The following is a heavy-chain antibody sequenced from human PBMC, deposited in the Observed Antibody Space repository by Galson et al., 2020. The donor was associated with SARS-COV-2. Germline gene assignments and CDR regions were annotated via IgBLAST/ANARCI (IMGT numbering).Heavy chain of an antibody. CDR1: GFSLSNARMG. V-gene: IGHV2-26*01. J-gene: IGHJ5*02. CDR2: IFSNDEK. CDR3: ARGASGLEWLLLDWFDP. D-gene: IGHD3-3*01. Sequence: KMSGPTLVQPTETLTLTCTVSGFSLSNARMGVSWIRQPPGKALEWLAHIFSNDEKSYSTSLKSRLTISKDTSKSQVVLTMTNMDPVDTATYYCARGASGLEWLLLDWFDPWGQGTLVTVSS.